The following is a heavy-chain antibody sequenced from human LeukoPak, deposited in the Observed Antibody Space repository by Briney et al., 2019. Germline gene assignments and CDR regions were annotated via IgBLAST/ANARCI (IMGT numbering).Heavy chain of an antibody. J-gene: IGHJ4*02. CDR1: GGTFSSYA. D-gene: IGHD3-10*01. Sequence: ASVKVSCKASGGTFSSYAISWVRQPPGQGLEWMGGIIPIFGTANYAQKFQGRVTITADESTSTAYMELSSLRSEDTAVYYCARVGEHYYGSGSYYTSKYYFDYWGQGTLVTVSS. CDR3: ARVGEHYYGSGSYYTSKYYFDY. V-gene: IGHV1-69*01. CDR2: IIPIFGTA.